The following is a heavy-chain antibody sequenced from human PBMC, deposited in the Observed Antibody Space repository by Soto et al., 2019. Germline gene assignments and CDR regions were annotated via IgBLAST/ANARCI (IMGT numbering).Heavy chain of an antibody. CDR2: IYWDDDK. Sequence: QITLNESGPTQVKPRQTLTLTCTFSGFSLTTSGVGVGWIRQSPGKAPEWLALIYWDDDKRYSPSLKSRLTITKDTSKNQLDLTMADLDPADTATYYCAHRVLRTVFGFVTTTAIYFDIWGQGTPVAVSS. J-gene: IGHJ4*02. D-gene: IGHD3-3*01. CDR3: AHRVLRTVFGFVTTTAIYFDI. V-gene: IGHV2-5*02. CDR1: GFSLTTSGVG.